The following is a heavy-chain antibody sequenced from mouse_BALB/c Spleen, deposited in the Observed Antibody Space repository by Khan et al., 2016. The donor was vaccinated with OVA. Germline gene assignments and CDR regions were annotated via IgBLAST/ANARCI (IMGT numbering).Heavy chain of an antibody. CDR3: ASHLTGSFAY. D-gene: IGHD4-1*01. J-gene: IGHJ3*01. Sequence: EVELVESGGDLVEPGGSLNLSCAASGFTFSSYSMSWVRQTPDKRLEWVATISSGGDYTYYPDIVKGRFTISRDNAKNTLYLQMSSLKSEDTAMYYCASHLTGSFAYWGQGTLVAVSA. V-gene: IGHV5-6*01. CDR2: ISSGGDYT. CDR1: GFTFSSYS.